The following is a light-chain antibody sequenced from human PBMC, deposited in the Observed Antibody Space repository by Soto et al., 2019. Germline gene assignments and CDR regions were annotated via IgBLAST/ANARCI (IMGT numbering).Light chain of an antibody. Sequence: EIVLTQSPGTLSLSPGERATLSCRASQSVSSSYLAGYQQKPGKAPRFPIYGPSRRATGTPDRFSGSGSGTDFTLTISRLEPEDFAVYYCQQYGSSPQWTFGQGTKVEIK. J-gene: IGKJ1*01. V-gene: IGKV3-20*01. CDR1: QSVSSSY. CDR2: GPS. CDR3: QQYGSSPQWT.